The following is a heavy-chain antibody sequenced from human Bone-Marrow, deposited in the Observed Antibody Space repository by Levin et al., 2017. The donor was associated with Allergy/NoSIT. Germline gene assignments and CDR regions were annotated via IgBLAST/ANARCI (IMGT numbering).Heavy chain of an antibody. Sequence: ASVKVSCKASGYTFTGYYMHWVRQAPGQGLEWMGWINPNSGGTNYAQKFQGRVTMTRDTSISTAYMELSRLRSDDTAVYYCARATEGEWLRLGLDIWGQGTMVTVSS. CDR2: INPNSGGT. J-gene: IGHJ3*02. CDR3: ARATEGEWLRLGLDI. CDR1: GYTFTGYY. V-gene: IGHV1-2*02. D-gene: IGHD5-12*01.